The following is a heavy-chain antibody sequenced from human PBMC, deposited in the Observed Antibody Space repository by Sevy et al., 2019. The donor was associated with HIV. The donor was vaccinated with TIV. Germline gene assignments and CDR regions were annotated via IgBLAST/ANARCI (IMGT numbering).Heavy chain of an antibody. J-gene: IGHJ4*02. Sequence: ASVKVSCKVSGYTLTGFSMHWVRQAPGKGLEWMATFDPEDDETIYAQKFQGRVTMTEDTSTDTAYMEPSSLRSEDTAVYYCATTKDYYDSSAYPFDYWGQGTLVTVSS. CDR3: ATTKDYYDSSAYPFDY. CDR1: GYTLTGFS. D-gene: IGHD3-22*01. V-gene: IGHV1-24*01. CDR2: FDPEDDET.